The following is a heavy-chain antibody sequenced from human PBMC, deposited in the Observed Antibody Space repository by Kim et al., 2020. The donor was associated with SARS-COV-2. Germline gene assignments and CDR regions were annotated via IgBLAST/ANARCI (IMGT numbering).Heavy chain of an antibody. Sequence: SETLSLTCTVSGGSISSYYWSWIRQPAGKGLEWIGRIYTSGSTNYNPSLKSRVTMSVDTSKNQFSLKLSSVTAADTAVYYCARDQQLLSIPGWFDPWGQGTLVTVSS. CDR1: GGSISSYY. CDR2: IYTSGST. D-gene: IGHD2-2*01. V-gene: IGHV4-4*07. J-gene: IGHJ5*02. CDR3: ARDQQLLSIPGWFDP.